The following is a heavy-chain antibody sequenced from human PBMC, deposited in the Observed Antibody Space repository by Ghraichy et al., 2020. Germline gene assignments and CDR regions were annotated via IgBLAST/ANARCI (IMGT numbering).Heavy chain of an antibody. D-gene: IGHD7-27*01. CDR3: ARGKRPAGDSFDY. CDR2: IYHSGST. J-gene: IGHJ4*01. V-gene: IGHV4-38-2*02. Sequence: SETLSLTCTVSGYSISSGYYCGCIRQPPGKGLEWIGSIYHSGSTYYNPSLKSRVTISVDTSRNQFSLKLISATAADTAVYYCARGKRPAGDSFDYWGHGTLVTGSS. CDR1: GYSISSGYY.